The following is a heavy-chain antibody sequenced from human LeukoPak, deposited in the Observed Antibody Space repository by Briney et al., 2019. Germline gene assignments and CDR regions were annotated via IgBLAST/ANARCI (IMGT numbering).Heavy chain of an antibody. V-gene: IGHV3-74*01. Sequence: GGSLRLSCAASGFTFSSYWMHWVRQAPGKGLVWVSRINTDGSSTSYADSVKGRFTISRDNAKNTLYLQMNSLRVEDTAVYYCARDLVARRGYSYGVFDYWGQGTLVTVSS. J-gene: IGHJ4*02. CDR2: INTDGSST. D-gene: IGHD5-18*01. CDR1: GFTFSSYW. CDR3: ARDLVARRGYSYGVFDY.